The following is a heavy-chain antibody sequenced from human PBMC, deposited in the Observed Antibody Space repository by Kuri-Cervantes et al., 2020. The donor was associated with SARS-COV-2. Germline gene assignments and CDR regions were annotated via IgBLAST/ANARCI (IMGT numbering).Heavy chain of an antibody. J-gene: IGHJ6*03. CDR1: GFTFSSYA. Sequence: GGSLRLSCAASGFTFSSYAMSWVRQAPGKGLEWVSASSGSVGSTYYADSVKGRFTISRDNSKNTLYLQMNSLRAEDTAVYYCAKKGVGSSTSTVYYYYYMDVWGKGTTVTVSS. CDR2: SSGSVGST. D-gene: IGHD2-2*01. V-gene: IGHV3-23*01. CDR3: AKKGVGSSTSTVYYYYYMDV.